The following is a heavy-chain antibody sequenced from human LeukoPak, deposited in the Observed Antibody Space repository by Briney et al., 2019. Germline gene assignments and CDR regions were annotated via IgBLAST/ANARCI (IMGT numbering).Heavy chain of an antibody. J-gene: IGHJ1*01. CDR3: AKDEGPNGSDH. D-gene: IGHD2-8*01. CDR1: GFTFSSYA. CDR2: ISGSGGST. Sequence: GGSLRLSCAASGFTFSSYAMSWVRQAPGKGLEWVSAISGSGGSTYCADVVKGRFTISRDISKNRLYLQMNSLRAEDTAVYYCAKDEGPNGSDHWGQGPLVTVSS. V-gene: IGHV3-23*01.